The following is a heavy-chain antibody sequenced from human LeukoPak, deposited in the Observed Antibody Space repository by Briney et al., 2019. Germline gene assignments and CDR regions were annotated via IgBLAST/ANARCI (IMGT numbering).Heavy chain of an antibody. D-gene: IGHD6-19*01. CDR3: ARDRIAVAGTFDY. Sequence: GGSLRLSCAASGFTFSSYGMNWVRQAPGKGLEWVSTISGSGGSTYYADSVKGRFTISRDNSKNTLYLQMNSLRAEDTAVYYCARDRIAVAGTFDYWGQGTLVTVSS. V-gene: IGHV3-23*01. CDR2: ISGSGGST. J-gene: IGHJ4*02. CDR1: GFTFSSYG.